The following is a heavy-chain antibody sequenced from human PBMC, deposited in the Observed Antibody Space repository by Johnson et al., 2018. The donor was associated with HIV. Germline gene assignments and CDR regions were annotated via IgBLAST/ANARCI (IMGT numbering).Heavy chain of an antibody. D-gene: IGHD3/OR15-3a*01. Sequence: ESGGGLVKPGGSLRLSCAASGFTFADYYMNWMRQAPGKGLEWVSHISSSGSTIYYADSVKGRFTISRDNDKKSLYLQMNSLKTEDTAVYYCTTAELGWTGLGAFDIWGQGTMVTVSS. CDR2: ISSSGSTI. CDR3: TTAELGWTGLGAFDI. J-gene: IGHJ3*02. V-gene: IGHV3-11*01. CDR1: GFTFADYY.